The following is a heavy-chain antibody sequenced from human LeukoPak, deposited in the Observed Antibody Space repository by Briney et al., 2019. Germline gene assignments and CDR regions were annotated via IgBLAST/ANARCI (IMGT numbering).Heavy chain of an antibody. CDR2: THSGGRT. CDR3: AKEGDIAAAVWDLDY. V-gene: IGHV3-53*01. CDR1: GFTVNSNY. Sequence: GGSLRLSCAASGFTVNSNYMTWVRQAPGKGLEWVSVTHSGGRTYYADSVKGRFTTSRDNSKNTLYLQMNSLRAEDTAVYYCAKEGDIAAAVWDLDYWGQGTLVTVSS. J-gene: IGHJ4*02. D-gene: IGHD6-13*01.